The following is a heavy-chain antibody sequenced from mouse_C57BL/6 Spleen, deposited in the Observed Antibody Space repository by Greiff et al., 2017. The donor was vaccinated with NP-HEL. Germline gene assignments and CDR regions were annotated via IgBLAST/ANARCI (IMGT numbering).Heavy chain of an antibody. V-gene: IGHV14-4*01. CDR1: GFNIKDDY. CDR2: IDPENGDT. CDR3: TSAGYSYAMDY. D-gene: IGHD2-3*01. J-gene: IGHJ4*01. Sequence: VQLQQSGAELVRPGASVKLSCTASGFNIKDDYMHWVKQRPEQGLEWIGWIDPENGDTEYASKFQGKATITADTSSNTAYLQLSSLTSEDTAVYYCTSAGYSYAMDYWGQGTSVTVSS.